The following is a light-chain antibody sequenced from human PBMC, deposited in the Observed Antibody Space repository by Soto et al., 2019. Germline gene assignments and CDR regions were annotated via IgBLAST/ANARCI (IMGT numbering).Light chain of an antibody. CDR3: QSYNTARPT. CDR2: AAS. Sequence: DSQMTQSPSTLSACVLCRFTITFRASQSISSWLAWYQQKPGKPPQLLIYAASTLQSGVPSRFSGSGSGTDFTLTISGLQPEDLATYYCQSYNTARPTFGQGTRLEIK. V-gene: IGKV1-27*01. CDR1: QSISSW. J-gene: IGKJ5*01.